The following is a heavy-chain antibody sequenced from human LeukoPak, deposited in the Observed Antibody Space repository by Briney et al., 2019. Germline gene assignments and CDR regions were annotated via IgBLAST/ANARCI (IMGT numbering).Heavy chain of an antibody. CDR1: GFTFSSYW. Sequence: PGGSLRLSCAASGFTFSSYWMHCVRQAPGKGLVWVSRINSDGSTTSYADSVKGRFTISRDNAKNALYLQMNSLRAEDTAVYYCAREDGIARYYFDYWGQGTLVTVSS. D-gene: IGHD6-13*01. J-gene: IGHJ4*02. CDR3: AREDGIARYYFDY. V-gene: IGHV3-74*01. CDR2: INSDGSTT.